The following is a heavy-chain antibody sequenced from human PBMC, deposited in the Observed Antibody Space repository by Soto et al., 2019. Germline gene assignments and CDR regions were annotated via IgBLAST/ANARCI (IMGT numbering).Heavy chain of an antibody. CDR1: GFNFDIYW. CDR2: INEAGTEK. CDR3: ARELDGIDV. Sequence: GGSLRLSCVASGFNFDIYWMTWVRQAPGKGLEWVGNINEAGTEKFYGDSVQGRFTISRDNAKNSLYLQMNSLRAEDTAIYYCARELDGIDVWGQGTTVTVSS. V-gene: IGHV3-7*05. J-gene: IGHJ6*02.